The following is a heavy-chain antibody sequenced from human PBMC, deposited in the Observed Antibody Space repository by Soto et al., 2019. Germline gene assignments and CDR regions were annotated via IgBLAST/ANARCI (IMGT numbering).Heavy chain of an antibody. CDR3: AVAAVREIMAQESSGMAV. D-gene: IGHD3-10*01. Sequence: QVQLVQSGAEVKTPGSSVKVSCKASGGTLSDYAISWVRQAPGQGLEWMGGLMPTVDSANNAQNFQGRLTISADESTSTANLELSSLRSDDTAVYYCAVAAVREIMAQESSGMAVWGQGTTVIVSS. CDR2: LMPTVDSA. CDR1: GGTLSDYA. J-gene: IGHJ6*02. V-gene: IGHV1-69*01.